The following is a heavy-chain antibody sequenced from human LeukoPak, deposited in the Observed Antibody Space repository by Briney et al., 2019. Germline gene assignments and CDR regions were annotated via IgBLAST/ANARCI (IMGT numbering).Heavy chain of an antibody. CDR2: ISSSSSTI. D-gene: IGHD6-13*01. J-gene: IGHJ6*03. V-gene: IGHV3-48*01. CDR1: GFTFSSYS. CDR3: ASYSSRDYYMDV. Sequence: GGSLRLSCAASGFTFSSYSMNWVRQAPGEGLEWVSYISSSSSTIYYADSVKGRFTISRDNAKNSLYLQMNSLRAEDTAVYYCASYSSRDYYMDVWGKGTTVTVSS.